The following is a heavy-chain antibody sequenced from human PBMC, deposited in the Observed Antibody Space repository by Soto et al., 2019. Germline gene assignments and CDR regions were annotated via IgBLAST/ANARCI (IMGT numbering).Heavy chain of an antibody. Sequence: QPQLVQSGPEVKKPGASVQVSCKASHYTFTSYGVSGVRQAPGQGLEWMGWISSQNGNTVYAQKFQGRVTLTTDTSTSTAFMEFRSLHSYDTALYYCARDRHYHTSDRIDYWGQGTLVTVSS. CDR1: HYTFTSYG. CDR3: ARDRHYHTSDRIDY. J-gene: IGHJ4*02. V-gene: IGHV1-18*01. D-gene: IGHD3-9*01. CDR2: ISSQNGNT.